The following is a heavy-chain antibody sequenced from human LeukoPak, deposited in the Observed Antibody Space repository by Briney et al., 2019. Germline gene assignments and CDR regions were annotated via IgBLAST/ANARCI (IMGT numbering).Heavy chain of an antibody. CDR1: GGSVRRSDYY. J-gene: IGHJ4*02. D-gene: IGHD2-8*01. CDR3: AREVRRMLIDY. CDR2: VYYSGNT. V-gene: IGHV4-39*07. Sequence: SETLSLTCNVSGGSVRRSDYYWGWIRQSPEKGLEWIGTVYYSGNTYYNPSLKSRVTISVDTSKNQFSLRLRSVTAADTGIYYCAREVRRMLIDYWGQGTLVTVSS.